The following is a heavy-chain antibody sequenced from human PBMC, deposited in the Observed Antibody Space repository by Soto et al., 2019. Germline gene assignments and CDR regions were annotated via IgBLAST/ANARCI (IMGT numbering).Heavy chain of an antibody. V-gene: IGHV1-8*01. CDR2: MNPNSGNT. CDR3: AILGTYYFDNSDNYFDF. CDR1: GYTFTSYD. D-gene: IGHD3-22*01. Sequence: GASVKVSCEASGYTFTSYDINWVRQATGQGLEWMGWMNPNSGNTGYAQKFQGRVTITRDTSASTAYMELRGLRSEDTAVYYCAILGTYYFDNSDNYFDFWGQGTLVTVS. J-gene: IGHJ4*02.